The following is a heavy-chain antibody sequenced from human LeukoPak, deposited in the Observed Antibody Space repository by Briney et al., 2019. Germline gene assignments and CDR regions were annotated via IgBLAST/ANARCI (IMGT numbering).Heavy chain of an antibody. D-gene: IGHD6-6*01. CDR1: GVTFSSYS. J-gene: IGHJ1*01. CDR2: GWYDESNR. Sequence: GGSLTLPCAVSGVTFSSYSMHWVRHPPGQGLERVGVGWYDESNRYYADSVKDRFSISRDNSKNTQYLQMNSLRAEDTAVYYCSRDGGSIAARGSYFQHWGQGTLVTVSS. CDR3: SRDGGSIAARGSYFQH. V-gene: IGHV3-33*01.